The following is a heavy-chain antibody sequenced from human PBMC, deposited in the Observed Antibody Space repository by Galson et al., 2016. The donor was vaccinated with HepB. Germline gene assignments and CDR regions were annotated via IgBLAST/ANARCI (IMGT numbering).Heavy chain of an antibody. J-gene: IGHJ6*04. V-gene: IGHV3-69-1*01. CDR3: ARDGAEVGPYYYYVMDV. D-gene: IGHD1-26*01. CDR1: GFSLTHYE. CDR2: SRYSSYI. Sequence: SLRLSCAVSGFSLTHYEMNWVRQAPGKGLEWLSYSRYSSYIYYADSVVGRFTISRDNAKNSLSLQMNSLRAEDTAVYYCARDGAEVGPYYYYVMDVWGKGTTVTVSS.